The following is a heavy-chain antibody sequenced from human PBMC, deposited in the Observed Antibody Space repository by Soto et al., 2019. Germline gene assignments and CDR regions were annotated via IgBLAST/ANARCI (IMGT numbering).Heavy chain of an antibody. CDR2: INAGNGNT. D-gene: IGHD6-13*01. CDR1: GYTFTSYA. CDR3: ARGTAAAGRLGY. Sequence: ASVKVSCKASGYTFTSYAMHWVRQAPGQRLEWMGWINAGNGNTKYSQKFQGRVTITRDTSASTAYMELSSLRSEDTAVYYCARGTAAAGRLGYWGQGTLVTSPQ. V-gene: IGHV1-3*01. J-gene: IGHJ4*02.